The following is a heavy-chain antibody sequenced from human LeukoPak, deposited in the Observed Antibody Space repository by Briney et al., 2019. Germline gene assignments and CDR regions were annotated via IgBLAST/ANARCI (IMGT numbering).Heavy chain of an antibody. V-gene: IGHV4-39*01. CDR3: ARMIPHCSGGSCYSPWFDP. J-gene: IGHJ5*02. D-gene: IGHD2-15*01. CDR2: IYYSGST. CDR1: GGSISSSSYY. Sequence: SSETLSLTCTVSGGSISSSSYYWGWIRQPPEKGLEWIGSIYYSGSTYYNPSLKSRVTISVDTSKNQFSLKLSSVTAADTAVYYCARMIPHCSGGSCYSPWFDPWGQGTLVTVSS.